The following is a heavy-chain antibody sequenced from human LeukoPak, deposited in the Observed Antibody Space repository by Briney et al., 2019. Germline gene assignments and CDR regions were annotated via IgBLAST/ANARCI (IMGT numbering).Heavy chain of an antibody. D-gene: IGHD3-22*01. Sequence: SETLSLTCTVSGGSISSRSYYWGWIRQPPGKGLEWIGSIYYSGSTYYNPSLKSQVTISVDTSKNQFSLKLSSVTAADTAVYYCARNQTFYYDSSGYPHDAFDIWGQGTMVTVSS. J-gene: IGHJ3*02. CDR2: IYYSGST. V-gene: IGHV4-39*07. CDR3: ARNQTFYYDSSGYPHDAFDI. CDR1: GGSISSRSYY.